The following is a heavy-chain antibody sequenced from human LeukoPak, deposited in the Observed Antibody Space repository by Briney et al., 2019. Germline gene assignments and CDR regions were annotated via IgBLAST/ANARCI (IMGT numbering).Heavy chain of an antibody. CDR1: GYTFTGYY. Sequence: ASVKVSCKASGYTFTGYYVHWVRQAPGQGLEWMGWINPNSGGRNYAQKFQGRVTMTRDTSISTAYMELSRLISDDTAVYYCARDVAAAGTEYNWFDPWGQGTLVTVSS. D-gene: IGHD6-13*01. CDR3: ARDVAAAGTEYNWFDP. V-gene: IGHV1-2*02. J-gene: IGHJ5*02. CDR2: INPNSGGR.